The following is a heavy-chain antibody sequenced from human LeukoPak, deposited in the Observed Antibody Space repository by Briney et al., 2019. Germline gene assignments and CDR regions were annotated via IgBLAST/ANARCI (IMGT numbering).Heavy chain of an antibody. J-gene: IGHJ4*02. CDR1: GGSISSYY. V-gene: IGHV4-59*01. CDR3: AREELSDGIDY. Sequence: LETLSLTCTVSGGSISSYYWSWIRQPPGKGLEWIGYIYYSGSTNYNPSLKSRVTISVDTSKNQFSLKLSSVTAADTAVYYCAREELSDGIDYWGQGTLVTVSS. D-gene: IGHD3-16*02. CDR2: IYYSGST.